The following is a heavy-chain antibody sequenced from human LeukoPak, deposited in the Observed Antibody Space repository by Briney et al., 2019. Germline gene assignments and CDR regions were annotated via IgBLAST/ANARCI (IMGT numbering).Heavy chain of an antibody. CDR2: IYSGGST. V-gene: IGHV3-66*01. CDR1: GFTVSSNY. J-gene: IGHJ6*02. CDR3: ARDRAYSSPFPMDV. D-gene: IGHD6-13*01. Sequence: GGSLRLSCAASGFTVSSNYVSWVHQAPGKGLEWVSVIYSGGSTYYADSVKGRFTISRDNSKNTLYLQMNSLRAEDTAVYYCARDRAYSSPFPMDVWGQGTTVTVSS.